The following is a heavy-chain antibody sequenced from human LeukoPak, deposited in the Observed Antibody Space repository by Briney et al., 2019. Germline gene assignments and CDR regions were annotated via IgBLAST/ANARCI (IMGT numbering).Heavy chain of an antibody. CDR3: AHLLDYGDNRLDS. J-gene: IGHJ5*01. Sequence: GASVKLSCKAVGYTFTTYAIHWGREAPGQRLGRRGGTNAADNTKYSQNSQGRVTFTRDTSASTAYMELSSLRSEDTAIYYCAHLLDYGDNRLDSWGQGTLVTVSS. V-gene: IGHV1-3*01. CDR1: GYTFTTYA. D-gene: IGHD4-17*01. CDR2: TNAADNT.